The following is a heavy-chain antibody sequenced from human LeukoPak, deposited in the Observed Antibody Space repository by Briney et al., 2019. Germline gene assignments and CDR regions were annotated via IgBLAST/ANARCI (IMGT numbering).Heavy chain of an antibody. D-gene: IGHD4-17*01. J-gene: IGHJ5*02. CDR2: VYYSGST. V-gene: IGHV4-30-4*01. CDR3: ARGGGGSSTVTTYWFDP. CDR1: GGSISGADYY. Sequence: SETLSLTCTVSGGSISGADYYWSWIRQPPGKGLEWIGYVYYSGSTYYSPSLKSRLTISVDTSKNQFSLKLNSVTAADTAVYDCARGGGGSSTVTTYWFDPWGQGALVTVSS.